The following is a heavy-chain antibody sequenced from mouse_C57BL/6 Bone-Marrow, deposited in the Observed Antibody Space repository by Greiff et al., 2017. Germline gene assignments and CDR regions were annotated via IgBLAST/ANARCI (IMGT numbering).Heavy chain of an antibody. J-gene: IGHJ2*01. CDR3: ARVGYFDY. Sequence: QVQLQQPGAELVRPGTSVKLSCKASGYTFTSYWMHWVKQRPGQGLEWIGVIDPSDSYTNYNQKFKGKATLTVDTSSSTAYMQLRSLTSEGSAVYYCARVGYFDYWGQGTTLTVSS. CDR1: GYTFTSYW. V-gene: IGHV1-59*01. CDR2: IDPSDSYT.